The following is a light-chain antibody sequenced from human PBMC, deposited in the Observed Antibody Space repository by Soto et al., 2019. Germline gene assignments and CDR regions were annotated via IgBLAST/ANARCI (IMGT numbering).Light chain of an antibody. Sequence: EIVLTQSPGTLSLSPGERATLACRASQSVRSSYLAWYQQKPGQAPRLLIYGASTRATGIPDRFSGSGSGTDFTLTISRLEPEDFAVYYCQQYGSSPRFTVGPGTKVDIK. CDR2: GAS. J-gene: IGKJ3*01. CDR3: QQYGSSPRFT. CDR1: QSVRSSY. V-gene: IGKV3-20*01.